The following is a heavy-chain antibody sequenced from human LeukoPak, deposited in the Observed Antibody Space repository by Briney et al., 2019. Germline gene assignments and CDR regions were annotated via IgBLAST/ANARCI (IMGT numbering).Heavy chain of an antibody. CDR2: IIPIFGTA. D-gene: IGHD2-2*01. CDR1: GGTFSSYA. CDR3: ASTGGGCNSTSCYADYYYYYGMDV. Sequence: SVKVSCKASGGTFSSYAISWVRQAPGQGLEWMGGIIPIFGTANYAQKFQGRVTITADESTSTAYMELSSLRSEDTAVYYCASTGGGCNSTSCYADYYYYYGMDVWGQGTTVTVSS. J-gene: IGHJ6*02. V-gene: IGHV1-69*13.